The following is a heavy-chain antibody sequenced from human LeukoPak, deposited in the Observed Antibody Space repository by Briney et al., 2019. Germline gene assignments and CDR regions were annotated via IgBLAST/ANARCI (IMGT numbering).Heavy chain of an antibody. Sequence: ASVKVSCKTSGYTLNTYYIHWVRQAPGQGLEWMGIINPSGGSTTYAQKFQGRVTMTRDTSTTAVYMELNNLKSEDTAVYYCARDGSPARFDYWGHGTLVTVSS. J-gene: IGHJ4*01. CDR2: INPSGGST. D-gene: IGHD6-13*01. CDR3: ARDGSPARFDY. CDR1: GYTLNTYY. V-gene: IGHV1-46*02.